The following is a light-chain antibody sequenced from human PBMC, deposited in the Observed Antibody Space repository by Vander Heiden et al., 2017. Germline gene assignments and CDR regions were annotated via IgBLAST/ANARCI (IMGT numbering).Light chain of an antibody. V-gene: IGLV1-40*01. CDR2: GNF. CDR1: PSNIGANYD. CDR3: QSYDNRLHVV. Sequence: QSVLTQPPSVSGAPGQRGIISCTGTPSNIGANYDIHWYQQLPGTAPKLLIYGNFNRPSGVPDRFSGSKSGTSASLAITGLQAEDEADYYCQSYDNRLHVVFGGGTKLTVL. J-gene: IGLJ2*01.